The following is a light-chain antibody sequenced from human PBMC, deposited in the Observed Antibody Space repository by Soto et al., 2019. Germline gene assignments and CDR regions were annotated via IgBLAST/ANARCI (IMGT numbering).Light chain of an antibody. CDR2: EVS. J-gene: IGLJ3*02. V-gene: IGLV2-8*01. Sequence: QSALTQPPSASGSPGQTVTISCTGTSSDVGGYNYVSWYQQHPGNAPKLMIYEVSKRPSGVPDRVSGSKSGNAASLTVSGLQAEDEADYYCSSYAGSNTGVFGGGTKLTVL. CDR3: SSYAGSNTGV. CDR1: SSDVGGYNY.